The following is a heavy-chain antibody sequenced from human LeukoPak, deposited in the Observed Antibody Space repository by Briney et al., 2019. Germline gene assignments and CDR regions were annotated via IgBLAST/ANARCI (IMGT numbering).Heavy chain of an antibody. CDR3: ARHVPAIYDFWSGYSAIDY. Sequence: KPPETLSLTCTVSGGSISSSSYYWGWIRQPPGKGLEWIGSIYYSGSTYYNPSLKSRVTISVDTSKNQFSLKLSSVTAADTAVYYCARHVPAIYDFWSGYSAIDYWGQGTLVTVSS. CDR2: IYYSGST. CDR1: GGSISSSSYY. D-gene: IGHD3-3*01. V-gene: IGHV4-39*01. J-gene: IGHJ4*02.